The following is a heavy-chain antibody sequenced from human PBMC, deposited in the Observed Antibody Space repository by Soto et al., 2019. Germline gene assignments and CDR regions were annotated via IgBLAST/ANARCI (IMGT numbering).Heavy chain of an antibody. CDR2: MNPNSGNT. Sequence: ASVKVSCKASGYTFTSYDINWVRQATGQGLEWMGWMNPNSGNTGYAQKFQGRVTMTRNTSISTAYMELSSLRSEDTAVYYCARAPANDIVGVIRRRYYYYYMDVWGKGTTVTVSS. V-gene: IGHV1-8*01. J-gene: IGHJ6*03. CDR3: ARAPANDIVGVIRRRYYYYYMDV. CDR1: GYTFTSYD. D-gene: IGHD2-2*01.